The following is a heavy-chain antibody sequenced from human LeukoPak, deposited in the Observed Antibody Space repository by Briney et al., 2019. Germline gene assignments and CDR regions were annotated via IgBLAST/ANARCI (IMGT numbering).Heavy chain of an antibody. D-gene: IGHD4-17*01. V-gene: IGHV4-59*08. Sequence: SETLSLTCTVSGGSISSYYWSWIRQPPGKELEWIGYIHYSGSTNHNPSLKSRVTISVDTSKNQFSLKLSSVTAADTAVYYCASGDYGDFSRFDFWGQGTLVTVSS. J-gene: IGHJ4*02. CDR1: GGSISSYY. CDR2: IHYSGST. CDR3: ASGDYGDFSRFDF.